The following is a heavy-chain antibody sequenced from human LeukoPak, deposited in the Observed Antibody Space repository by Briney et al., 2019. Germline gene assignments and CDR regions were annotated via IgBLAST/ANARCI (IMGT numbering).Heavy chain of an antibody. D-gene: IGHD2-15*01. V-gene: IGHV3-23*01. CDR2: ILGASVA. J-gene: IGHJ4*02. Sequence: GGTLTLSCTASGFTFSNVAMNWVCQAPGKGLEWVSAILGASVAYYSDSVKGRFAIYRDSSTNTLYLDMSSLRVEDTAVYYCAKLQRSGGGTFDYWGQGTLVTVSS. CDR1: GFTFSNVA. CDR3: AKLQRSGGGTFDY.